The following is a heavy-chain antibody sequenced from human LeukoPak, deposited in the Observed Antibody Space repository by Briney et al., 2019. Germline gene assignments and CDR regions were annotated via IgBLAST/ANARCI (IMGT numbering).Heavy chain of an antibody. D-gene: IGHD2-15*01. V-gene: IGHV3-64D*09. CDR2: ISGSGGST. J-gene: IGHJ6*02. CDR1: GFPFSSYA. CDR3: VRGYSFGPSGMDV. Sequence: GPSLRLSCSASGFPFSSYAMHWVSQAPGKGLEYDSAISGSGGSTYCADSVKGRFTISRDNTKNTLYLQMSSLRAEHTAVYFCVRGYSFGPSGMDVWGQGTTVTVSS.